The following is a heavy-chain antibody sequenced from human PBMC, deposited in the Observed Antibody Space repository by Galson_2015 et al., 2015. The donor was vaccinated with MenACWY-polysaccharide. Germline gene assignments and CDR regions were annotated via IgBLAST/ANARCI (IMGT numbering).Heavy chain of an antibody. CDR2: ISKSGNDM. CDR1: GFRINTYY. Sequence: SLRLSCAASGFRINTYYMNWVRQTPGKGPEWVSSISKSGNDMQYTVSVRGRFTISRDIAKNSLFLQMNSLGVEDTAIYYCAKDFHNYGMDVWGHGTTVTVSS. CDR3: AKDFHNYGMDV. J-gene: IGHJ6*02. V-gene: IGHV3-21*06.